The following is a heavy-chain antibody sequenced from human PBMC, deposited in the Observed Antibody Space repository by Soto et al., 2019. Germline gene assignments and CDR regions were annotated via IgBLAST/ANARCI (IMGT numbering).Heavy chain of an antibody. CDR2: IVVGSGNT. Sequence: SVKVSCKASGFAFTSSAVQWVRQARGQRLEWIGWIVVGSGNTNYAQKFQERVTITRDMSTSTAYMELSSLRSEDTAVYYCAADSTPNPLKSSEAFDICRKGKMVIV. J-gene: IGHJ3*02. CDR3: AADSTPNPLKSSEAFDI. CDR1: GFAFTSSA. D-gene: IGHD1-26*01. V-gene: IGHV1-58*01.